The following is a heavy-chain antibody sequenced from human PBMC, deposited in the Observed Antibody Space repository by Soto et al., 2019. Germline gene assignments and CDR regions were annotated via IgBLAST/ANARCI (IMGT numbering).Heavy chain of an antibody. CDR3: VRELLEEYYYYGMDV. D-gene: IGHD1-26*01. CDR1: GFTFGDYA. J-gene: IGHJ6*02. CDR2: IRSKAYGGTT. V-gene: IGHV3-49*04. Sequence: GESLKISCTASGFTFGDYAMSWVRQAPGKGLEWVGFIRSKAYGGTTEYAASVKGRFTISRDDSKSIAYLQMNSLKTEDTAVYYCVRELLEEYYYYGMDVWGQGTTVTVSS.